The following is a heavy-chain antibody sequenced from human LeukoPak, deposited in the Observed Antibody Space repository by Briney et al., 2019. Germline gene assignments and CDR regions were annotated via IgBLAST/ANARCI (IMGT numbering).Heavy chain of an antibody. D-gene: IGHD6-6*01. J-gene: IGHJ6*03. Sequence: SQTLSLTCTVSGGPISSGGDYWSWLRQHPGKGLEWIGYIYHSGSTYYNPSLKSRVTMSVDTSKNQFSLKLSSVTAADTAVYYCARGVYDSSSREGLDYYYMDVWGKGTTVTVSS. CDR1: GGPISSGGDY. CDR3: ARGVYDSSSREGLDYYYMDV. CDR2: IYHSGST. V-gene: IGHV4-31*03.